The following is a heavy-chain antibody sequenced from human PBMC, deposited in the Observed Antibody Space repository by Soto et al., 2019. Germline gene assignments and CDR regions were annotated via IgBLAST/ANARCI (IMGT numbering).Heavy chain of an antibody. V-gene: IGHV3-66*01. CDR3: ARTNSGYEVSYFDY. J-gene: IGHJ4*02. D-gene: IGHD5-12*01. Sequence: GGSLRLSCAASGFTVSSNYMSWVRQAPGKGLEWVSVIYSGGSTYYADSVKGRFTISRDNSKNTLYLQMNSLRAEDTAVYYCARTNSGYEVSYFDYWGQGTLVTVSS. CDR1: GFTVSSNY. CDR2: IYSGGST.